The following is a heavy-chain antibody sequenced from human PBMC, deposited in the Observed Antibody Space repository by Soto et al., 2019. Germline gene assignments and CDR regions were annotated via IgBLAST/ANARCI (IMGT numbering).Heavy chain of an antibody. CDR1: GGSISSYY. V-gene: IGHV4-59*01. CDR2: FYYSGST. CDR3: AILDFWSGYLDY. D-gene: IGHD3-3*01. J-gene: IGHJ4*02. Sequence: PSETLSLTCTVSGGSISSYYWSWIRQPPGKGLEWIGYFYYSGSTNYNPSLKSRVTISVDTSKNHFSLKLSSVTAADTAVYYCAILDFWSGYLDYWGQGTLVTVSS.